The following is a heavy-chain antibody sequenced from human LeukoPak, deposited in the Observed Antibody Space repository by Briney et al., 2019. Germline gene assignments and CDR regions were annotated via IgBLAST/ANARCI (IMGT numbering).Heavy chain of an antibody. V-gene: IGHV3-7*03. D-gene: IGHD1-1*01. CDR1: GITFSSYW. CDR2: INQDASET. J-gene: IGHJ4*02. Sequence: GGSLRLSCAASGITFSSYWMSWVRQAPGKGLEWVANINQDASETQYADSVQGRFTISRDNAKNSLYVQMNSLRVEDTAVYYCAKMGSWRVSDYWGQGTLVTVSS. CDR3: AKMGSWRVSDY.